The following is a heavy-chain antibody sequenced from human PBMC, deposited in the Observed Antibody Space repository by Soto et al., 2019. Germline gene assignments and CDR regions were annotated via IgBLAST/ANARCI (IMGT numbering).Heavy chain of an antibody. Sequence: GGSLRLSCAASGFTFDTYVMHWVRQAPGRGLEWGALIWYDGGNKYYADSVKGRFTISRDNSKNTLYLQMNSLRAEDTAVYYCASGARDFDYWGQGTLVTVSS. CDR3: ASGARDFDY. D-gene: IGHD3-16*01. CDR1: GFTFDTYV. V-gene: IGHV3-33*01. J-gene: IGHJ4*02. CDR2: IWYDGGNK.